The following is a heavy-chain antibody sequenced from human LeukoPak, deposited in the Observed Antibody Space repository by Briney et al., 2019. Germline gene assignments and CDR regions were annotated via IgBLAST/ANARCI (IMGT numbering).Heavy chain of an antibody. CDR2: ISSSSSTI. V-gene: IGHV3-48*01. CDR1: GFTFSSYS. D-gene: IGHD3-10*01. CDR3: AKDFIHYGHPYYY. Sequence: GGSLRLSCAASGFTFSSYSMNWVRQAPGKGLEWVSYISSSSSTIYYADSVKGRFTISRDNAKNSLYLQMNSLRAEDTAVYYCAKDFIHYGHPYYYWGQGTLVTVSS. J-gene: IGHJ4*02.